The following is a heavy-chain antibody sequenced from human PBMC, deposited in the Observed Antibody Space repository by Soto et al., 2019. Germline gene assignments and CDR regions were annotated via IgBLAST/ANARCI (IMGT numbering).Heavy chain of an antibody. CDR3: AKDTSGYSSGWRVFGY. Sequence: YLRLSCAASGFTFSSYAMSWVRQAPGKGLEWVSAISGSGGSTYYADSVKGRFTISRDNSKNTLYLQMNSLRAEDTAVYYCAKDTSGYSSGWRVFGYWGQGTMVTVSS. D-gene: IGHD6-19*01. J-gene: IGHJ4*02. CDR2: ISGSGGST. CDR1: GFTFSSYA. V-gene: IGHV3-23*01.